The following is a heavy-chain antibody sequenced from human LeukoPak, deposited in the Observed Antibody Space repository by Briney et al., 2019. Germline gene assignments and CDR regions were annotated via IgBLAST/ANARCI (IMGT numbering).Heavy chain of an antibody. Sequence: GGSLRLSCAASGFTLSRHGMHWVRQAPGKGLEWVALISFDGSEKYYAESVKGRFTISRDNSKNTLYLQMNSVRVEDTAVYFCAKDVKMFRGPMIMRHLDYWGQGTLVTVSS. CDR3: AKDVKMFRGPMIMRHLDY. J-gene: IGHJ4*02. CDR2: ISFDGSEK. D-gene: IGHD3-10*01. CDR1: GFTLSRHG. V-gene: IGHV3-30*18.